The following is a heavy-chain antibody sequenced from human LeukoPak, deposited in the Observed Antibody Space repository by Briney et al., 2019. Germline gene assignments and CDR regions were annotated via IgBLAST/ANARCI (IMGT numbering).Heavy chain of an antibody. D-gene: IGHD3-9*01. V-gene: IGHV3-30*03. CDR1: GFTFSSYG. J-gene: IGHJ3*02. CDR2: ISYDGSNK. Sequence: GRSLRLSCAASGFTFSSYGMHWVRQAPGKGLEWVAVISYDGSNKYYADSVKGRFTISRDNSKNTLYLQMNSLRAEDTAVYYCAGNYDILTGYAFDIWGQGTMVTVSS. CDR3: AGNYDILTGYAFDI.